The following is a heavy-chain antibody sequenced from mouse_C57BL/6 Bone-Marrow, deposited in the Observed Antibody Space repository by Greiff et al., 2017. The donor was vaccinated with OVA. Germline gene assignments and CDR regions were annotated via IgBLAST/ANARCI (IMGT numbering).Heavy chain of an antibody. CDR2: ISSGGSYT. Sequence: EVQLQESGGDLVKPGGSLKLSCAASGFTFSSYGMSWVRQTPDKRLEWVATISSGGSYTYYPDSVKGRFTISRDNAKNTLYLQMSSLKSEDTAMYYCARQSSPHYFDYWGQGTTLTVSS. CDR3: ARQSSPHYFDY. V-gene: IGHV5-6*01. J-gene: IGHJ2*01. CDR1: GFTFSSYG. D-gene: IGHD1-1*01.